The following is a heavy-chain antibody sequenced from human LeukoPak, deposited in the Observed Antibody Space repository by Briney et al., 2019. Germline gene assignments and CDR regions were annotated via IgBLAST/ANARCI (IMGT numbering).Heavy chain of an antibody. J-gene: IGHJ4*02. CDR1: GFSSSKYW. V-gene: IGHV3-74*01. CDR2: INTDGTVT. Sequence: GRPLRFTCAASGFSSSKYWMLRVLQAPGQGLVSTSRINTDGTVTTCAFSVKGRFTVSRNNADNVIFLQMNSVRDEDTAAYYCATKQWLAPPPDSWGQGTPVTVSS. D-gene: IGHD6-19*01. CDR3: ATKQWLAPPPDS.